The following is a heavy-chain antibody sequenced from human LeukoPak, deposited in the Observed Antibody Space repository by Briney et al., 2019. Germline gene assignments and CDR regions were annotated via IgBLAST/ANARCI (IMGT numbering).Heavy chain of an antibody. J-gene: IGHJ5*02. D-gene: IGHD6-19*01. CDR2: ISGSGDST. V-gene: IGHV3-23*01. CDR1: GFTFSSYA. CDR3: AKDVRPSSGGDNWFDP. Sequence: GGSLRLSCAASGFTFSSYAMNWLRQAPGKGLEWVSAISGSGDSTYYADSVKGRFTISRDNSKNTLYLQMNSLRAEDTAVYYCAKDVRPSSGGDNWFDPWGQGTLVTVSS.